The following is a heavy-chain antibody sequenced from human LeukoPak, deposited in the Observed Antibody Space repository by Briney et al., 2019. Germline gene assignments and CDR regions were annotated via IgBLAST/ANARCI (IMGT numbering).Heavy chain of an antibody. CDR3: ASRVAPTILDAFDI. V-gene: IGHV4-38-2*02. CDR2: IYHSGST. J-gene: IGHJ3*02. CDR1: GYSISSGYY. Sequence: SETLSLTCTVSGYSISSGYYWGWFRQPPGKGLEWIGSIYHSGSTYYNPSLKSRVTIPVDTSKNQFSLKLSSVTAADTAVYYCASRVAPTILDAFDIWGQGTMVTVSS. D-gene: IGHD2-15*01.